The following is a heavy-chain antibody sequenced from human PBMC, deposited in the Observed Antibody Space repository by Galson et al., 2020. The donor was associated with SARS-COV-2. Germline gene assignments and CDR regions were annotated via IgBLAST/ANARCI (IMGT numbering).Heavy chain of an antibody. J-gene: IGHJ4*02. D-gene: IGHD5-12*01. V-gene: IGHV3-15*01. CDR3: APEMAGWAGYDYSD. CDR1: GFTFSNDW. Sequence: GESLKNSCADSGFTFSNDWMNWVRQAPGKGLEWVGRIKSTTYGGTTDYAEPVKGRFTASRDDSKNTLYLQMDSLKIEDTAVYYCAPEMAGWAGYDYSDWGQGTLVTVSS. CDR2: IKSTTYGGTT.